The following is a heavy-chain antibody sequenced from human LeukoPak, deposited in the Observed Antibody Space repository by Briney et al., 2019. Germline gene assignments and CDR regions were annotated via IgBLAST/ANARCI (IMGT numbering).Heavy chain of an antibody. CDR2: ISYDGNTK. D-gene: IGHD1-1*01. CDR1: GLTFSNFP. CDR3: AREAIGTTKSDDAFDI. V-gene: IGHV3-30*09. Sequence: PGGSLRLSCAATGLTFSNFPMHWVRQAPGKGLEWVAVISYDGNTKYYADSVKGRFAITRDNSKNTLFLQMNSLRAEDMAVYYCAREAIGTTKSDDAFDIWGQGTMVTVSS. J-gene: IGHJ3*02.